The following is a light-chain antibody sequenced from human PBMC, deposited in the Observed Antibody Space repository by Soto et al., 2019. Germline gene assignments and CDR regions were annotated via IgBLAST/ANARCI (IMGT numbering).Light chain of an antibody. CDR1: QSVSSSY. V-gene: IGKV3D-20*02. J-gene: IGKJ5*01. Sequence: EIVLTQSPGTLSLSPGERATLSCRASQSVSSSYLAWYQQKPGQAPRLLIYGASSRATGIPDRFSGSGSGTDFTLTISSLEPEDFAFYYCQQRSNWPPITFGQGTRLENK. CDR3: QQRSNWPPIT. CDR2: GAS.